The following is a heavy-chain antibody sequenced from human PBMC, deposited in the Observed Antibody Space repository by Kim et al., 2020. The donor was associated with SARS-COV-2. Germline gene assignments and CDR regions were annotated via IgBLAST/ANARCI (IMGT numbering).Heavy chain of an antibody. D-gene: IGHD1-26*01. CDR2: IKSKTDGGTT. CDR1: GFTFNIAW. V-gene: IGHV3-15*01. Sequence: GGSLRLSCAASGFTFNIAWMNWVRQAPGKGLEWVGRIKSKTDGGTTDYAAPVKDRFTISRDDSKNTLYLQMNSLKTEDTAVYYCTSLEGATINYWGQGTLVTVSS. J-gene: IGHJ4*02. CDR3: TSLEGATINY.